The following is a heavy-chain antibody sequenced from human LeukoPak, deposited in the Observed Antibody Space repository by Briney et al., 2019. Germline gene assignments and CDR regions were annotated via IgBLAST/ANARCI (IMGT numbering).Heavy chain of an antibody. D-gene: IGHD5-24*01. CDR1: GFTFSSYE. V-gene: IGHV3-48*03. CDR2: ISSSGSTM. Sequence: GGSLRLSCAASGFTFSSYEMNWVRQAPGKGLEWVSYISSSGSTMYYADSVKGRFTISRDNAKNSLYLQMNSLRAEDTAVYYCARGKMGWLQPSGDAFDIWGQGTMVTVSS. J-gene: IGHJ3*02. CDR3: ARGKMGWLQPSGDAFDI.